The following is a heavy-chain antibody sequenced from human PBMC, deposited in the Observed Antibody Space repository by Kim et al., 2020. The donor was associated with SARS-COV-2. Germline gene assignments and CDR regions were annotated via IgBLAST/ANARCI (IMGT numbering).Heavy chain of an antibody. J-gene: IGHJ4*02. V-gene: IGHV4-34*01. CDR3: ARGKYSSSWYDPRYYFDY. D-gene: IGHD6-13*01. Sequence: KSRVTISVDTSKNQFSLKLSSVTAADMAVYYCARGKYSSSWYDPRYYFDYWGQGTLVTVSS.